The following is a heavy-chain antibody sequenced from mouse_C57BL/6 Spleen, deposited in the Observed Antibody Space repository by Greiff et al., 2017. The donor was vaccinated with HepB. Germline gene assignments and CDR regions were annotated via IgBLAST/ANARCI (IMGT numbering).Heavy chain of an antibody. CDR3: ARGKAMDY. J-gene: IGHJ4*01. V-gene: IGHV5-16*01. CDR1: GFTFSDYY. Sequence: EVQLQESEGGLVQPGSSMKLSCTASGFTFSDYYMAWVRQVPEKGLEWVANINYDGSSTYYLDSLKSRFIISRDNAKNILYLQMSSLKSEDTATYYCARGKAMDYWGQGTSVTVSS. CDR2: INYDGSST.